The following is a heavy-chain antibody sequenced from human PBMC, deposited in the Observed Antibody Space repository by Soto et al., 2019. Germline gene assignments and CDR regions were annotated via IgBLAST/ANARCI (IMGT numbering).Heavy chain of an antibody. CDR1: GYTFTHYY. V-gene: IGHV1-46*01. J-gene: IGHJ4*02. CDR2: INPASGST. D-gene: IGHD6-13*01. CDR3: ARDFAAGDH. Sequence: QVQLVQSGAEVKKPGASVKLSCRTSGYTFTHYYIHWVRQAPGQGLEWLGIINPASGSTNYAQDFQSRVTLTMDTSTTTVYMDLSGLRAEDTAIFYCARDFAAGDHWGQGTLVTVSS.